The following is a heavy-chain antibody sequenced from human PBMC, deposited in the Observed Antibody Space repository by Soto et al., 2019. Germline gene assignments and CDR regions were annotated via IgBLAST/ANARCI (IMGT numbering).Heavy chain of an antibody. V-gene: IGHV3-23*01. CDR2: ISGSGGST. CDR1: GFTFSSYA. J-gene: IGHJ4*02. CDR3: AKGIQLWTYYFDY. D-gene: IGHD5-18*01. Sequence: EVQLLESGGGLVQPGGSLRLSCAASGFTFSSYAMSWVRQAPGKGLEWVSAISGSGGSTYYADSVKGRFTISRDNSKNTLYLQMNSLRAEDTAIYYCAKGIQLWTYYFDYWGQGTLVTVSS.